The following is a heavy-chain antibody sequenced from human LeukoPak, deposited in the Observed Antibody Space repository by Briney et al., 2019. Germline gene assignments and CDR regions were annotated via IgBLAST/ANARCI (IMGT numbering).Heavy chain of an antibody. CDR1: GGTFSSYA. CDR2: IIPILGIA. J-gene: IGHJ4*02. D-gene: IGHD6-13*01. V-gene: IGHV1-69*04. Sequence: SVKVSCKASGGTFSSYAISRVRQAPGQGFEWMGRIIPILGIANYAQKFQGRVTITADKSTSTAYMELSSLRSEDTAVYYCARGQPGIAAAGTFDYWGQGTLVTVSS. CDR3: ARGQPGIAAAGTFDY.